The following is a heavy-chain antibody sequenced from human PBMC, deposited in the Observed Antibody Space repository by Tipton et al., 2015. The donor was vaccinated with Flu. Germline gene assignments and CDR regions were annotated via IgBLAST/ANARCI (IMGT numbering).Heavy chain of an antibody. CDR2: IYTSGSI. CDR3: ARDYLLGGLSFFDH. D-gene: IGHD3-16*02. V-gene: IGHV4-4*07. J-gene: IGHJ4*02. Sequence: TLSLTCTVSGDSISSYYWSWIRQPAGKGLEWIGRIYTSGSINYNASLKSRVTMSVDTSKNQFSLKLSSVTVADTAVYYCARDYLLGGLSFFDHWGQGTLVPVSS. CDR1: GDSISSYY.